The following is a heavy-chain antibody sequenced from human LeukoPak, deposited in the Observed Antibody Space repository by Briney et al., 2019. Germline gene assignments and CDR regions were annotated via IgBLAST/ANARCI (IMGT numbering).Heavy chain of an antibody. CDR2: IKQDGSEK. J-gene: IGHJ6*02. CDR3: ARFGVVPKYYYYYGMDV. CDR1: GCTFSSYW. V-gene: IGHV3-7*01. D-gene: IGHD2-2*01. Sequence: GGCLRLSCAASGCTFSSYWISWVRQAPGKGLEWVANIKQDGSEKYYVDSVKGRFTISRDNAKNSLYLQMNSLRAEDTAVYYCARFGVVPKYYYYYGMDVWGQGTTVTVSS.